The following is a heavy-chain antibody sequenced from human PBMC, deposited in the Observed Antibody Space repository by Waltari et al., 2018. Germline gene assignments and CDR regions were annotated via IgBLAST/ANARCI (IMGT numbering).Heavy chain of an antibody. CDR2: IGAYKGNT. J-gene: IGHJ6*03. CDR3: ARYDIAVAARDYYYYMDV. D-gene: IGHD6-19*01. Sequence: QVQLVQSGAEVKKPGASVKVSCKASGYTFTSYGISWVRQAPGQGLEWMGWIGAYKGNTNDAQKIQGRVTMTTYTSTSTAYMELRSLRSDDTAVYYCARYDIAVAARDYYYYMDVWGKGTTVTVSS. V-gene: IGHV1-18*01. CDR1: GYTFTSYG.